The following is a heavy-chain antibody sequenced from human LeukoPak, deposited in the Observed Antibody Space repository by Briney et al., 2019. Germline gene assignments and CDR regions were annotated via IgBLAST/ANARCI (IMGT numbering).Heavy chain of an antibody. J-gene: IGHJ4*02. D-gene: IGHD6-19*01. V-gene: IGHV3-7*03. CDR3: ATGAGCGY. Sequence: GGSLRLSCAASGFTFSSNWMTWVRQAPGKGLEWVANIKQDGSERNYVDSVKGRFTISRDNAKNSLYLQMNTLRDEDTAVYYCATGAGCGYWGQGTLVTVSS. CDR2: IKQDGSER. CDR1: GFTFSSNW.